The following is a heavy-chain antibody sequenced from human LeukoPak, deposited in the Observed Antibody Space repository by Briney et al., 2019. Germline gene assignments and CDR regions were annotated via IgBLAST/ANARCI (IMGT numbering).Heavy chain of an antibody. CDR2: IKQDGSEK. V-gene: IGHV3-7*05. CDR3: ARDEDAFDI. Sequence: WGSLRLSCAASGFPFSSFWMSWVRQAPGKGLEWVANIKQDGSEKYYVDSVKGRFTISRDNAKNSLYLQMNSLRAEDTAVYYCARDEDAFDIWGQGTMVSVSS. J-gene: IGHJ3*02. CDR1: GFPFSSFW.